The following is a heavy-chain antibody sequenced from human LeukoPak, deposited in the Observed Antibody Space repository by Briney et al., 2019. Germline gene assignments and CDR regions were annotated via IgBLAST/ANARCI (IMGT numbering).Heavy chain of an antibody. J-gene: IGHJ4*02. CDR3: ATDSDDF. Sequence: GASVKVSCKTSHYTFNKYGLIWVRQAPGQGLEWMGWVSLYESDTKYGQNFQGRVTLTTDSSTYTAYLELKSLRFDDTAVYYCATDSDDFWGQGTLVAVSS. V-gene: IGHV1-18*01. CDR1: HYTFNKYG. CDR2: VSLYESDT.